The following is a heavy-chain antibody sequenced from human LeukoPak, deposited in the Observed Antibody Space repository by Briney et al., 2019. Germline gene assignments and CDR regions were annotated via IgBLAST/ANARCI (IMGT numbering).Heavy chain of an antibody. CDR2: IRYDGSNK. CDR1: GFTFSSYG. V-gene: IGHV3-30*02. J-gene: IGHJ4*02. Sequence: GGSLRLSCAASGFTFSSYGMHWVRQAPGKGLEWVAFIRYDGSNKYYADSVKGRFTISRDNSKNTLYLQMNSLRAEDTAVYYCANNYYDGSGYGIDYWGQGTLVTVSS. D-gene: IGHD3-22*01. CDR3: ANNYYDGSGYGIDY.